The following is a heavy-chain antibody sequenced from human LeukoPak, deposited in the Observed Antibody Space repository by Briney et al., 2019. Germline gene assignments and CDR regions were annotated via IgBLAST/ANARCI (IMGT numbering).Heavy chain of an antibody. Sequence: NPSETLSLTCTVSGGSISSYYWSWIRQPPGKGLEWIGYIYYSGSTNYNPSLKSRVTISVDTSKNQFSLKLRSVTAADTAVYYCARTPYYDFSSWFDPWGQGTLVTVSS. CDR3: ARTPYYDFSSWFDP. CDR1: GGSISSYY. CDR2: IYYSGST. D-gene: IGHD3-3*01. V-gene: IGHV4-59*01. J-gene: IGHJ5*02.